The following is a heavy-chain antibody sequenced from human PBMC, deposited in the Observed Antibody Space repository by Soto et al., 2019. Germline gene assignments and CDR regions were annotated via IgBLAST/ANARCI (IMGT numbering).Heavy chain of an antibody. V-gene: IGHV4-59*01. D-gene: IGHD3-9*01. Sequence: QVQLQESGPGLVKPSETLSLTCTVSGDSISNYYWNWIRQPPGKGLEWIGYVYYSGSTNYNPSLKSRVTMSVDTSNHQFSLKLSSVTAADTAVYYCARDQRPTGLYYYYGMDVWGQGTTVTVSS. CDR3: ARDQRPTGLYYYYGMDV. CDR1: GDSISNYY. J-gene: IGHJ6*02. CDR2: VYYSGST.